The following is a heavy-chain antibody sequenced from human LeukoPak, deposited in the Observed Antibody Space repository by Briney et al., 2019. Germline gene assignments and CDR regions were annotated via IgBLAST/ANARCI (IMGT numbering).Heavy chain of an antibody. V-gene: IGHV4-39*01. D-gene: IGHD7-27*01. J-gene: IGHJ4*02. CDR3: ARHNRGIASIDY. Sequence: SETLSLTCTVSGGSISSSSYYWGWIRQPPGNGLEWIGSIYYSGSTYYNPSLKSRVTISVDTSKNQFSLKVSSVTAAYTAVYYCARHNRGIASIDYWGQGTLVTVSS. CDR2: IYYSGST. CDR1: GGSISSSSYY.